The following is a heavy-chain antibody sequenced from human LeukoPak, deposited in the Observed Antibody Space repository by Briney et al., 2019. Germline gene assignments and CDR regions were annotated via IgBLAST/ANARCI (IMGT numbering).Heavy chain of an antibody. CDR3: ARDPGGSYYYYGMDV. J-gene: IGHJ6*02. CDR2: ITSSSSYI. CDR1: AFNFKTFS. D-gene: IGHD3-10*01. V-gene: IGHV3-21*01. Sequence: GGSLRLSCAASAFNFKTFSMNWVRQAPGKGLEWVPSITSSSSYIYYADSVRGRFTISRDNAKNSLYLQKNSLRAEDTAVYYCARDPGGSYYYYGMDVWGQGTTVTVSS.